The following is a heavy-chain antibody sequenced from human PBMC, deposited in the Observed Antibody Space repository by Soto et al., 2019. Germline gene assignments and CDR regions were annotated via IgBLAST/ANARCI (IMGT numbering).Heavy chain of an antibody. J-gene: IGHJ6*02. CDR2: ISGSGGST. V-gene: IGHV3-23*01. CDR1: GFTFSSYA. D-gene: IGHD6-19*01. Sequence: GGSLRLSCAASGFTFSSYAMSWVRQAPGKGLEWVSGISGSGGSTYYADSVKGRFTISRDNSKNTLYLQMNSLRAEDTAVYYCAKGVEIAVAGTYYGIDVWGQGTTVTVSS. CDR3: AKGVEIAVAGTYYGIDV.